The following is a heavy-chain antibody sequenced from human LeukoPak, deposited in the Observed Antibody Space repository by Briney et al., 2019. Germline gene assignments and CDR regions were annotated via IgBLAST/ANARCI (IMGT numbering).Heavy chain of an antibody. CDR3: ARATHIAAAGTGFDS. CDR2: INHSGST. J-gene: IGHJ4*02. Sequence: PSETLSLTCAVYGGSFSDYYWSWIRQPPGKGLEWIGEINHSGSTNYNPSLKSRVTISVDTSKNQFSLRLSSVTAADTAVYYCARATHIAAAGTGFDSWGQGSLVTVSS. D-gene: IGHD6-13*01. CDR1: GGSFSDYY. V-gene: IGHV4-34*01.